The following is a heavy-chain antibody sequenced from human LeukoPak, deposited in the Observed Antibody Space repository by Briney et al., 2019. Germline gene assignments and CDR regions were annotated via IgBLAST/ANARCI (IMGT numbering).Heavy chain of an antibody. V-gene: IGHV3-23*01. CDR3: AKARGSSVHEPFDY. J-gene: IGHJ4*02. CDR2: ISTSGRAT. Sequence: GGSLRLSCAASGFAFNTYAMTWVRQAPEKGLQWVSTISTSGRATYYADSVEGRFTISRDNSKNTLYLQMNSLRADDTAVYYCAKARGSSVHEPFDYWGQGTQVTVSP. CDR1: GFAFNTYA. D-gene: IGHD5/OR15-5a*01.